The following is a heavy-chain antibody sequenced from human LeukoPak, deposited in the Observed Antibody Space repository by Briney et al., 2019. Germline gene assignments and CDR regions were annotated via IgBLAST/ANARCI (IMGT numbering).Heavy chain of an antibody. D-gene: IGHD3-10*01. Sequence: GASVKVSCKASGYTFSSYSIHWVRQAPGQGLEWMGIINPIVGRANYAQKFQGRVTITTDKSTSTVYMELSSLRSEDTAVYYCARESWFGELLGYKDVWGKRPAVIVSS. J-gene: IGHJ6*03. V-gene: IGHV1-46*01. CDR1: GYTFSSYS. CDR3: ARESWFGELLGYKDV. CDR2: INPIVGRA.